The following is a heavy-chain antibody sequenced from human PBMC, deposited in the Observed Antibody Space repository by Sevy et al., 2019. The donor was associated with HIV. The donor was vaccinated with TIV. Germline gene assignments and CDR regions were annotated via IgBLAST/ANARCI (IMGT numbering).Heavy chain of an antibody. CDR2: INQDGSEK. Sequence: GGSLRLSCAASGFTFSKYWMSWVRQAPGKGLEWVANINQDGSEKYYMDSVKVRFTISRDNGKNSLYLQMNSQRAEDTAVYYCARETGGTHVDYWGQGTLVTVSS. D-gene: IGHD1-1*01. J-gene: IGHJ4*02. V-gene: IGHV3-7*01. CDR1: GFTFSKYW. CDR3: ARETGGTHVDY.